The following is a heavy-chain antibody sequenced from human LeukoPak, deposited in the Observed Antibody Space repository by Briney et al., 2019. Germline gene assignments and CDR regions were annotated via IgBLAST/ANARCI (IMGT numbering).Heavy chain of an antibody. Sequence: GGSLRLSCAASGFTFSSYGMHWVRQAPGKGLEWVAVISYDGSNKYYADSVKGRFTISRDNAKNTLYLQMTSLSAEDTAVYYALAGYYYYYMDVWGKGTTVTVSS. CDR1: GFTFSSYG. J-gene: IGHJ6*03. D-gene: IGHD3-16*01. CDR2: ISYDGSNK. CDR3: LAGYYYYYMDV. V-gene: IGHV3-30*03.